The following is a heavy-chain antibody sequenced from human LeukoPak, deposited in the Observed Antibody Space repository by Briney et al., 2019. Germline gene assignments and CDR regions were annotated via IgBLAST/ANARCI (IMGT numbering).Heavy chain of an antibody. D-gene: IGHD2-2*01. CDR3: ARDNCSSTSCYWDPNWFDP. Sequence: GASVKVSCKASGYTFTSYAMNWVRQAPGQGLEWMGWINTNTGNPTYAQGFTGRFVFSLDTSVSTAYLQISSLKAEDTAVYYCARDNCSSTSCYWDPNWFDPWGQGTLVTVSS. CDR1: GYTFTSYA. J-gene: IGHJ5*02. V-gene: IGHV7-4-1*02. CDR2: INTNTGNP.